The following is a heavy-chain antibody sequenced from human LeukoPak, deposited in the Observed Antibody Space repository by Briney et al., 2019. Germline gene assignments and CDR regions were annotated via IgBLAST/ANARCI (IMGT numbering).Heavy chain of an antibody. CDR2: INPNSGGT. V-gene: IGHV1-2*02. J-gene: IGHJ4*02. Sequence: ASVKVSCKASGYTFTGYYMHWVRQAPGQGLEWMGWINPNSGGTNYAQKFQGRVTMTRDTSISTAYMELSRLRSDDTAVYYCATTSSGWQIPPFDYWGQGTPVTVSS. D-gene: IGHD6-19*01. CDR3: ATTSSGWQIPPFDY. CDR1: GYTFTGYY.